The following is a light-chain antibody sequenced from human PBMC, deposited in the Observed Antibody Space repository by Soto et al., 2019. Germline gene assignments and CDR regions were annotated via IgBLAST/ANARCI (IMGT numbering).Light chain of an antibody. Sequence: DIVMTQSPDSLAVSLGERATINCKSSQSVLYSSNNKNYLAWYQQKPGQPPKLLIYWASTRESGVPDRLSGSGSGTDFTLTISRLQAEDVAVYYCQQYYSTPCTFGQGTKVEIK. V-gene: IGKV4-1*01. J-gene: IGKJ1*01. CDR1: QSVLYSSNNKNY. CDR3: QQYYSTPCT. CDR2: WAS.